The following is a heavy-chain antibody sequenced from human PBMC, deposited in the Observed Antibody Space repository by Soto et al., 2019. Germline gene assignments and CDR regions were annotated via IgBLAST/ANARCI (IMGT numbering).Heavy chain of an antibody. Sequence: SQTLSLTCAISGDSVSSNSATWDWIRQSPSRGLEWLGRTYYRSKWYNDYAISVKSRITINPDTSKNQFSLLLNSVTPEDTAVYYCARVSFDHFVHCFDSRGKGTLVT. D-gene: IGHD3-9*01. CDR2: TYYRSKWYN. V-gene: IGHV6-1*01. J-gene: IGHJ5*01. CDR3: ARVSFDHFVHCFDS. CDR1: GDSVSSNSAT.